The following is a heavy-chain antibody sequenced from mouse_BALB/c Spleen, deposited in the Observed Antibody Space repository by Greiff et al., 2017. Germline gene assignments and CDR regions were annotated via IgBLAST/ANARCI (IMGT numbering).Heavy chain of an antibody. CDR1: GFTFSSYA. D-gene: IGHD2-4*01. J-gene: IGHJ3*01. CDR2: ISSGGST. V-gene: IGHV5-6-5*01. Sequence: EVMLVESGGGLVKPGGSLKLSCAASGFTFSSYAMSWVRQTPEKRLEWVASISSGGSTYYPDSVKGRFTISRDNARNILYLQMSSLRSEDTAMYYCARGTMITNYWGQGTLVTVSA. CDR3: ARGTMITNY.